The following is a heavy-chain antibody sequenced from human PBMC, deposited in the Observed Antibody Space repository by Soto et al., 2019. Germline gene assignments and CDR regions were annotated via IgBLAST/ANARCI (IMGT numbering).Heavy chain of an antibody. CDR3: ARSGSYYPARNWFGP. Sequence: QVQLVQSGAEMKNPGASVKVSCKASGYTFTSYGISWVRQAPGQGLEWMGWISGFNDDTNHAQKLQDRVTMTKDTSTSTAYMELRSLKSDDTAVNYCARSGSYYPARNWFGPWGQGTLVTVSS. CDR1: GYTFTSYG. D-gene: IGHD3-10*01. V-gene: IGHV1-18*01. J-gene: IGHJ5*02. CDR2: ISGFNDDT.